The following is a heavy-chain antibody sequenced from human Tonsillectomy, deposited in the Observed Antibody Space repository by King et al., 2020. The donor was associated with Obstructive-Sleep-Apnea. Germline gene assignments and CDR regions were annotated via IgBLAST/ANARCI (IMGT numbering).Heavy chain of an antibody. J-gene: IGHJ4*02. Sequence: VQLVESGGGLVQPGGSLRLSCAGSGFTFSSYAMSWVRQAPGKGLEWVSGISNSGDSTYYADSVKGRFTISRDNSKNTLFLQMHSLRAEDTAVYYCANAPHNYTYPYWGQGTLVTVSS. CDR3: ANAPHNYTYPY. V-gene: IGHV3-23*04. CDR2: ISNSGDST. CDR1: GFTFSSYA. D-gene: IGHD1-1*01.